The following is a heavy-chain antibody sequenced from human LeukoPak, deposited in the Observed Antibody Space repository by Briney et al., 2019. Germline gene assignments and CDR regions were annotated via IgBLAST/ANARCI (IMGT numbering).Heavy chain of an antibody. Sequence: SVKVSCKASGGTFSSYAISWARQAPGQGLEWMGGIVPIFGTANYAQKFQGRVTITADESTSTAYMELSSLRSEDTAVYYCARDNFCSSTSCKGDYGMDVWGQGTTVTVSS. J-gene: IGHJ6*02. V-gene: IGHV1-69*13. CDR3: ARDNFCSSTSCKGDYGMDV. CDR1: GGTFSSYA. D-gene: IGHD2-2*01. CDR2: IVPIFGTA.